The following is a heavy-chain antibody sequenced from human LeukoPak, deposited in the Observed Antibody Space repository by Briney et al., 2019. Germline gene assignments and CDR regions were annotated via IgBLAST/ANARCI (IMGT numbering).Heavy chain of an antibody. Sequence: GASVKVSCKASGYTFTSYDINWVRQATGQGLEWMGWMNPNSGNTGYAQKFQGRVTITRNTPISTAYMELSSLRSEDTAVYYCARGIAWELLALGYYYYMDVWGKGTTVTVSS. CDR2: MNPNSGNT. V-gene: IGHV1-8*03. J-gene: IGHJ6*03. CDR3: ARGIAWELLALGYYYYMDV. CDR1: GYTFTSYD. D-gene: IGHD1-26*01.